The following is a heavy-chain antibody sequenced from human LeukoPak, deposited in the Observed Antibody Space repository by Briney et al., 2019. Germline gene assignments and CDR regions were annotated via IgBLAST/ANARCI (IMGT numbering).Heavy chain of an antibody. CDR2: IGEDGSEK. Sequence: PGGSLRLSCAVSGFTFTSYWMTWVRQAPGKGLEWVANIGEDGSEKSYADSVKGRFTISRDNAKNSLYLQMNSLRAEDTAVYYCARGPFYYGSGTYQYFDYWGQGTLVTVSS. J-gene: IGHJ4*02. CDR1: GFTFTSYW. V-gene: IGHV3-7*01. D-gene: IGHD3-10*01. CDR3: ARGPFYYGSGTYQYFDY.